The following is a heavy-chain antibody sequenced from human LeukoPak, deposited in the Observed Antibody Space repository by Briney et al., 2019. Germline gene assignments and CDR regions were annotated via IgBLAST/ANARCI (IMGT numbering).Heavy chain of an antibody. V-gene: IGHV1-2*02. Sequence: ASVKVSCKASGYTFTGYYMHWVRQAPGQGLEWMGWINPNSGGTNYAQKFQGRVTMTRDTSISTAYMGLSRLRSDDTAVYYCARSPTNKYYCDSSGYLDYWGQGTLVTVSS. J-gene: IGHJ4*02. D-gene: IGHD3-22*01. CDR1: GYTFTGYY. CDR2: INPNSGGT. CDR3: ARSPTNKYYCDSSGYLDY.